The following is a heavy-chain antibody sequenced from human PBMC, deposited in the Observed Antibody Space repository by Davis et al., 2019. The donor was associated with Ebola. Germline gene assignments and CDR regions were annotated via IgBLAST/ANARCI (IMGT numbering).Heavy chain of an antibody. CDR1: GFSFSGYW. CDR3: ARDRDYSRRFDF. CDR2: INEDGTEL. J-gene: IGHJ4*02. D-gene: IGHD4-11*01. Sequence: PGGSLRLSCSISGFSFSGYWMSWVRQAPGKGLEWVANINEDGTELYYVDSVKGRFTISRENAKNSLFLQMNSLRAEDSAVYYCARDRDYSRRFDFWGQGTRVTVSS. V-gene: IGHV3-7*03.